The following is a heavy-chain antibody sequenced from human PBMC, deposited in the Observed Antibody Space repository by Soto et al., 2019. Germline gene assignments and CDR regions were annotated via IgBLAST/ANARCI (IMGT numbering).Heavy chain of an antibody. CDR3: VRGMNPLF. J-gene: IGHJ4*01. V-gene: IGHV3-21*06. CDR2: ISISSSDR. CDR1: GFTLKTYT. Sequence: EGSLRLSFAASGFTLKTYTMNWVRQAPGKGLEWVSSISISSSDRYYADSVRGRFTISRDNAKNALYLQMNSLRADDTAVYFCVRGMNPLFGGQGTLVSVSS.